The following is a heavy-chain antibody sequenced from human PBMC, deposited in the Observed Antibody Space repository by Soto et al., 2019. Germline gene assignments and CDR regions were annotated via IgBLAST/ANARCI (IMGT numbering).Heavy chain of an antibody. CDR3: ARGTTTSAFSAMDV. CDR1: GFTFSYHA. J-gene: IGHJ6*02. Sequence: QVQLVESGGGVVQPGRSLRLSCAASGFTFSYHALNWVRQAPGKGLEWVAVISYDGDNKYIAESVKGRFTVSSENSKNTVSRQMNSLRAEDTAMYFCARGTTTSAFSAMDVWGQGTTVTVSS. D-gene: IGHD1-1*01. CDR2: ISYDGDNK. V-gene: IGHV3-30-3*01.